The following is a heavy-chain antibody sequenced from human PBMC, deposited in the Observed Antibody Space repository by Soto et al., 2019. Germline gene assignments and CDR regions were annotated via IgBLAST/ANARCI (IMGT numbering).Heavy chain of an antibody. D-gene: IGHD2-2*01. J-gene: IGHJ4*02. CDR2: MNPDNGKT. V-gene: IGHV1-8*01. CDR3: ARPLCSSTRCGPYFFDS. Sequence: QVQLVQSGAEVKKPGASVKVSCNASGYTFTSNDINWVRQAPGQGPEWMGWMNPDNGKTGFAQKFQGRITMTRNTSISTAYMELSSLRSDDTAVYFCARPLCSSTRCGPYFFDSWGQGSLVTVSS. CDR1: GYTFTSND.